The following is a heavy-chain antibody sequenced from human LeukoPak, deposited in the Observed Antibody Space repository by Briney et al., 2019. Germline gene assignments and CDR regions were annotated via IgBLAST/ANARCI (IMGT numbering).Heavy chain of an antibody. CDR3: VRAGTSGPYDY. CDR2: IDTGATTT. V-gene: IGHV3-74*01. J-gene: IGHJ4*02. D-gene: IGHD3-10*01. CDR1: GFTFSRYW. Sequence: GGSLRLSCAASGFTFSRYWMSWVRQAPGKGLVWVSHIDTGATTTRYADSVKGRFTISRDNAKNTLYLQMNSLRAEDTAVYYCVRAGTSGPYDYWGQGTLVTVSS.